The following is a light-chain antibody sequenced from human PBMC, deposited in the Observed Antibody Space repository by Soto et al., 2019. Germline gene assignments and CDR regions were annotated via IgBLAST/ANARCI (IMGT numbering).Light chain of an antibody. Sequence: QAVLTQPPSVSGAPGQRVTISCTGSSSNIGAGYDVYWYQQLPGTAPKLLIYANNNRPSGVPDRFSGSKSGTSASLAITGLQAEDEADYYCQSSDSSLSGYVVFGGGTQLTVL. CDR1: SSNIGAGYD. V-gene: IGLV1-40*01. J-gene: IGLJ2*01. CDR3: QSSDSSLSGYVV. CDR2: ANN.